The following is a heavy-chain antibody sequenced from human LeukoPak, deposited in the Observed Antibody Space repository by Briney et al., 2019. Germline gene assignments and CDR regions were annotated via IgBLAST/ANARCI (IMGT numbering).Heavy chain of an antibody. CDR2: IYTSGST. V-gene: IGHV4-61*02. J-gene: IGHJ5*02. D-gene: IGHD3-10*01. Sequence: SQTLSLTCTVSGGSISSGSYYWSWIRQPAGKGLEWIGRIYTSGSTNYNPSLKSRVTISVDTSKNQFSLKLSSVTAADTAVYYCARDRGPGAWFDPWGQGTLVTVSS. CDR1: GGSISSGSYY. CDR3: ARDRGPGAWFDP.